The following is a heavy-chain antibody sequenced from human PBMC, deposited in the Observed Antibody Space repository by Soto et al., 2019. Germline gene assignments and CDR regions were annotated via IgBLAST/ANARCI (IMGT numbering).Heavy chain of an antibody. D-gene: IGHD2-21*01. V-gene: IGHV1-3*01. CDR3: ASLLLGNRGGAARRWFDT. J-gene: IGHJ5*01. CDR1: GYTFTSYA. Sequence: QVQLVQSGAEVKKPGASVKVSCKASGYTFTSYAMHWVRQAPGQRLEWMGWINAGNGNTKYSQKLQGRVTITRDTSASTAYMALSSLRSEDTAVYFCASLLLGNRGGAARRWFDTWGQGPLVTVSS. CDR2: INAGNGNT.